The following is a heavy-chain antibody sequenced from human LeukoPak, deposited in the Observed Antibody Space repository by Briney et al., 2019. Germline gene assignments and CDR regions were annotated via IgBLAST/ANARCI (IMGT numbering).Heavy chain of an antibody. CDR1: GFTFSSYN. D-gene: IGHD3-10*01. CDR3: ARSELGYNYYYMDV. V-gene: IGHV3-21*01. CDR2: ISSSSSYI. Sequence: GGSLRLSCVASGFTFSSYNMNWVRQAPGKGLEWVSSISSSSSYIYYADSVKGRFTISRDNAKKSLYLQMNSLRVEDTAVYYCARSELGYNYYYMDVWGKGTTVTISS. J-gene: IGHJ6*03.